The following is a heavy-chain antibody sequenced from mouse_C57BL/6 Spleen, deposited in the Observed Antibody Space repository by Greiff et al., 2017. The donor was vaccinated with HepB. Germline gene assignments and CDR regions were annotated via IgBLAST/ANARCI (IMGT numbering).Heavy chain of an antibody. CDR1: GYTFTSYW. V-gene: IGHV1-55*01. Sequence: QVQLQQPGAELVKPGASVKMSCKASGYTFTSYWITWVKQRPGQGLEWIGDIYPGSGSTNYNEKFKSKATLTVDTSSSTAYMQLSSLTSEDSAVYYCARDRDYYGSRGFDYWGQGTTLTVSS. J-gene: IGHJ2*01. CDR2: IYPGSGST. D-gene: IGHD1-1*01. CDR3: ARDRDYYGSRGFDY.